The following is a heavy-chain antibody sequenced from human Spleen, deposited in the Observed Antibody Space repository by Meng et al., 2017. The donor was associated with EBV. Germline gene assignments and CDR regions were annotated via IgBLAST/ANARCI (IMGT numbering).Heavy chain of an antibody. V-gene: IGHV4-39*01. CDR3: ARQQGDSSDRWFDP. CDR1: GGSITSTRYF. D-gene: IGHD6-25*01. CDR2: IYYHGNT. Sequence: HLQLKESGPRQLKASESLSLTCTVSGGSITSTRYFWGWIRQPLEKVREWIGNIYYHGNTYYNPSLKSRVSISIDTSKSQFSLRLTSVTAADTAVYYCARQQGDSSDRWFDPWGQGTLVTVSS. J-gene: IGHJ5*02.